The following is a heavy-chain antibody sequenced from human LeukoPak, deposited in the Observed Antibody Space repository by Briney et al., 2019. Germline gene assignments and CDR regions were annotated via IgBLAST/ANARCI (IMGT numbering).Heavy chain of an antibody. J-gene: IGHJ4*02. CDR1: GFTFHEYA. CDR3: ARGLNGRLDY. CDR2: ISWNSGSI. V-gene: IGHV3-9*01. D-gene: IGHD3-10*01. Sequence: PGGSLRLSCAASGFTFHEYATHWVRQAPGKGLEWVSGISWNSGSIGYAGSVKGRFTISRDNAKNSLYLQMNSLRAEDTALYYCARGLNGRLDYWGQGTLVTVSS.